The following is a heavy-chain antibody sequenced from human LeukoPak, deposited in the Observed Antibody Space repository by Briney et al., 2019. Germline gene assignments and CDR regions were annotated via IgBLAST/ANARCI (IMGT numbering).Heavy chain of an antibody. Sequence: GGSLRLSCAASGFTLSSYWMHWVRQAPGKGLVWVSRINSDGSSTSYADSVKGRFTISRDNAKNTLYLQMNSLRAEDTAVYYCARGKRGYSHGFDYWGQGTLVTVSS. V-gene: IGHV3-74*01. J-gene: IGHJ4*02. D-gene: IGHD5-18*01. CDR1: GFTLSSYW. CDR2: INSDGSST. CDR3: ARGKRGYSHGFDY.